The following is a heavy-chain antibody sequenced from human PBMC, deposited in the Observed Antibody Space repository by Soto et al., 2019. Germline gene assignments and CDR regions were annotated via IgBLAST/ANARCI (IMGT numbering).Heavy chain of an antibody. J-gene: IGHJ4*02. CDR1: GFTFSSYA. CDR2: ISGSGGST. CDR3: AKARAQYYDFWSGYPVDY. V-gene: IGHV3-23*01. Sequence: SGGSLRLSCAASGFTFSSYAMSWVRQAPWKGLEWVSAISGSGGSTYYADSVKGRFTISRDNSKNTLYLQMNSLRAEDTAVYYCAKARAQYYDFWSGYPVDYWGQGTLVTVSS. D-gene: IGHD3-3*01.